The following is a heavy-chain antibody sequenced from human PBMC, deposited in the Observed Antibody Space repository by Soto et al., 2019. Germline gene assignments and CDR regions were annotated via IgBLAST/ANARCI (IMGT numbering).Heavy chain of an antibody. V-gene: IGHV3-30-3*01. CDR2: ISFDGTIQ. D-gene: IGHD6-6*01. CDR3: AKDMVPGRPDYFDY. Sequence: GGSLRLSCAASGFTFNNYAMHWVRQAPGKGLARVAVISFDGTIQYYADSVKGRFTISRDNSKNTLYLQMNSLRAEDTALYYCAKDMVPGRPDYFDYWGQGTLVTVSS. J-gene: IGHJ4*02. CDR1: GFTFNNYA.